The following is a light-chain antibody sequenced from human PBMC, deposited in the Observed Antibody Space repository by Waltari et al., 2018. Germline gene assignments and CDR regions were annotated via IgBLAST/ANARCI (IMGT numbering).Light chain of an antibody. V-gene: IGKV1-5*03. CDR1: QSIRRW. CDR3: QQFLNYPYT. CDR2: EAS. J-gene: IGKJ2*01. Sequence: DIQLTQSPSSLSASVGDRVTITCRASQSIRRWLAWYQHQPGKAPRLLISEASTLESGVPSIFSGSGSESEFTLTISSLQPGDFATYYCQQFLNYPYTFGQGTKVEI.